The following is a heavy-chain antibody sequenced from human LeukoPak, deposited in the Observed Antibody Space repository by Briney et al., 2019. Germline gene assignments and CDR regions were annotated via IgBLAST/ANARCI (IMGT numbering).Heavy chain of an antibody. CDR2: ISSSGSTI. CDR3: ARGYVDTAMLTAYYGMDV. J-gene: IGHJ6*02. D-gene: IGHD5-18*01. V-gene: IGHV3-48*03. Sequence: GGSLRLSCAASGFTFSSYEMNWVRPAPGKGLEWVSYISSSGSTIYYADSVKGRFTISRDNAKNSLYLQMNSLRAEDTAVYYCARGYVDTAMLTAYYGMDVWGQGTTVTVSS. CDR1: GFTFSSYE.